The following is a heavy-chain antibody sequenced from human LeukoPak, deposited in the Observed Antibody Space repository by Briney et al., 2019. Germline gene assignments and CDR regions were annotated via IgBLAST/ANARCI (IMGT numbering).Heavy chain of an antibody. D-gene: IGHD5-18*01. J-gene: IGHJ4*02. Sequence: PGGSLRLSCAASGFTLRTYGMHWVRQAPGKGLEWVAFIRDDGSNKYYADSVKGRFTISRDNSKNTLYLQMNSLRAEDTAVYYCAKDFDGYTYGNLDFWGQGNLVTVSS. CDR1: GFTLRTYG. V-gene: IGHV3-30*02. CDR2: IRDDGSNK. CDR3: AKDFDGYTYGNLDF.